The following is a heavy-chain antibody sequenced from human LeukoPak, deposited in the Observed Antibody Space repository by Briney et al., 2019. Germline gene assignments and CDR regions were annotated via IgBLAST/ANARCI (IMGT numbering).Heavy chain of an antibody. D-gene: IGHD6-19*01. CDR3: ARDIPTSGLTGLDY. J-gene: IGHJ4*02. CDR1: GFTFSSYG. V-gene: IGHV3-33*01. Sequence: PGGSLRLSCAASGFTFSSYGMHWVRQAPGKGLEWVAVIWYDGSNKYCADSVKGRFTISRDNSKNMLYLQMNSLRAEDTAVYYCARDIPTSGLTGLDYWGQGTLVTVSS. CDR2: IWYDGSNK.